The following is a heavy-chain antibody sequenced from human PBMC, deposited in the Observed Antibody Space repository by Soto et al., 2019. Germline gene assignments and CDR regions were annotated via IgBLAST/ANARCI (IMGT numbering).Heavy chain of an antibody. J-gene: IGHJ4*02. CDR2: IXXGXTX. V-gene: IGHV4-4*02. Sequence: GSLRLSCAASGFAFSSYAMSWVRQAPGKGLXWIXXIXXGXTXXXNXXLKSRVSISVDTSKNQFSLNLGFVTAAETAVYYCWRDDYNNYGDPGCWGQGTLVTVSS. CDR3: WRDDYNNYGDPGC. CDR1: GFAFSSYAM. D-gene: IGHD4-4*01.